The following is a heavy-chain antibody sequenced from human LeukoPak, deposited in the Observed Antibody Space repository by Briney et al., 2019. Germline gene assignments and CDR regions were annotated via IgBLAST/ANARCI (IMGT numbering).Heavy chain of an antibody. CDR1: GFTFSTYE. CDR3: ASGGRGYSFGNPWL. D-gene: IGHD5-18*01. CDR2: ISSSAGTI. Sequence: GGSLRLSCAASGFTFSTYEMNWVRQAPGKGLEWVSYISSSAGTIHYADSVRGRFTISRDSAKNSLYLQMNSLRAEDTAVYYCASGGRGYSFGNPWLWGQGTLVTVSS. V-gene: IGHV3-48*03. J-gene: IGHJ4*02.